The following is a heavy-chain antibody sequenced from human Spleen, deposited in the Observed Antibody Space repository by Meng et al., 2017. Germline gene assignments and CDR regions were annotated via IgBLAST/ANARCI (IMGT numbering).Heavy chain of an antibody. CDR3: ARVGEYALDY. V-gene: IGHV4-4*02. J-gene: IGHJ4*02. Sequence: VQLQESGPGLVKPSGSLSLTCAVSGGSITSSNWCTWVRQSPGKGLGWIGEIYHSGSTNYNPSLKSRVTISVDGSKNQFSLKLSSVTAADTAIYYCARVGEYALDYWGQGTLVTVSS. CDR2: IYHSGST. D-gene: IGHD3-16*01. CDR1: GGSITSSNW.